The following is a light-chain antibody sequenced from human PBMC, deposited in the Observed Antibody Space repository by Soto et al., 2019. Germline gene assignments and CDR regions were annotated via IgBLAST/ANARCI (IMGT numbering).Light chain of an antibody. CDR3: SSYTSSSTHWV. CDR1: SSDVGGYNY. J-gene: IGLJ3*02. CDR2: EVS. Sequence: QSALTQPASVSGSPGQSITISCTGTSSDVGGYNYVSWYQQHPGKAPKLMISEVSNRPSGVSNRFSGSKSGNTASLTISGLQAEDEADYYCSSYTSSSTHWVFGGGTQLTVL. V-gene: IGLV2-14*01.